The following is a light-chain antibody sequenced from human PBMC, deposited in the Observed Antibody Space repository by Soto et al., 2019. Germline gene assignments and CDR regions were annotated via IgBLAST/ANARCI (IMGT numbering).Light chain of an antibody. CDR1: SSDVGGYNF. Sequence: QSALTQPASVSGSPGQSITISCTGTSSDVGGYNFVSWYQQHPGKAPRLMILDVNNRPSGVSTRFSGSKSGNTASLTISGLQAEDVADYYCCSYSGSSTIVVFGGGTKLTVL. V-gene: IGLV2-14*03. J-gene: IGLJ2*01. CDR3: CSYSGSSTIVV. CDR2: DVN.